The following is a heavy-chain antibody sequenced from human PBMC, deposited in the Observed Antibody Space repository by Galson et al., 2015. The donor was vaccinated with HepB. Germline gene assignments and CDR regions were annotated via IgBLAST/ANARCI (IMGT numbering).Heavy chain of an antibody. CDR1: GGSISSSSYY. CDR2: IYYSGST. CDR3: ARLPAVVTPGYWYFDL. Sequence: QVQMQESGPGLVKPSETLSLTCTVSGGSISSSSYYWGWIRQPPGKGLEWIGSIYYSGSTYYNPSLKSRVTISVDTSKNQFSLKLSSVTAADTAVYYCARLPAVVTPGYWYFDLWGRGTLVTVSS. V-gene: IGHV4-39*01. D-gene: IGHD4-23*01. J-gene: IGHJ2*01.